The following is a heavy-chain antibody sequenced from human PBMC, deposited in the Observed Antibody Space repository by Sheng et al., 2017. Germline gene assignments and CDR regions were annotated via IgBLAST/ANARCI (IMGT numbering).Heavy chain of an antibody. CDR3: ARDVNDYGDAFDY. D-gene: IGHD4-17*01. J-gene: IGHJ4*02. CDR1: GFTFSSYW. V-gene: IGHV3-7*01. Sequence: EVQLVESGGGLVQPGGSLRLSCAASGFTFSSYWMSWVRQAPGKGLEWVANIKQDGSEKYYVDSVKGRFTISRDNAKNSLYLQMNSLRAEDTAVYYCARDVNDYGDAFDYWGQGTLVTVSS. CDR2: IKQDGSEK.